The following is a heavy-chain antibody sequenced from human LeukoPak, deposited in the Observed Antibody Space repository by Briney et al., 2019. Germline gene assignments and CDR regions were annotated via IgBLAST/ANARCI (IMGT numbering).Heavy chain of an antibody. CDR3: ASAGYSSAGSGHPE. D-gene: IGHD6-19*01. J-gene: IGHJ4*02. V-gene: IGHV3-33*01. CDR2: IWYDGSNK. Sequence: GGSLRLSCAASGFTFSSYGMHWVRQAPGKGLEWVAVIWYDGSNKYYADSVKGRFTISRDNSKNTLYLQMNSLRAEDTAVYYCASAGYSSAGSGHPEWGQGTLVTVSS. CDR1: GFTFSSYG.